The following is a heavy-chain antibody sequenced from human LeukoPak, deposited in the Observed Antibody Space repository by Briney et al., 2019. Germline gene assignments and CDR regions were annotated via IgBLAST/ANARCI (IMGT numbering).Heavy chain of an antibody. V-gene: IGHV1-2*02. CDR1: GYTFTGYY. D-gene: IGHD6-19*01. J-gene: IGHJ4*02. Sequence: ASVNGSCKASGYTFTGYYMHWVRQAPGQGLEWMGWINPNSGGPNYAQKFQGRVTTTRDTSISTAYMALSRLRSDDTAVYYCARVLSVAATSFDYWGQGTLVTVSS. CDR3: ARVLSVAATSFDY. CDR2: INPNSGGP.